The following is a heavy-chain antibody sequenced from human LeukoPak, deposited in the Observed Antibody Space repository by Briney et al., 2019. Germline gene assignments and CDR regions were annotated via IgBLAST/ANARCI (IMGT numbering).Heavy chain of an antibody. Sequence: GGSLRLSCAASGFTFSSYWMSWVRQAPGKGLEWVANIKQDGSEKYYVDSVKGRFTISRDNAKNSLYLQMNSLRAEDTAVYYCARLDSSRWYDLLYFDYWGQGTLVTVSS. CDR1: GFTFSSYW. CDR2: IKQDGSEK. J-gene: IGHJ4*02. CDR3: ARLDSSRWYDLLYFDY. V-gene: IGHV3-7*01. D-gene: IGHD6-13*01.